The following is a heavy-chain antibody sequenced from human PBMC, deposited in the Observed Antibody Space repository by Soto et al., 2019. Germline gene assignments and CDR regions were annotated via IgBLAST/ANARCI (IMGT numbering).Heavy chain of an antibody. CDR3: ATEIIVATISYYYYGMDV. Sequence: ASVKVSCKVSGYTLTELSMHWVRQAPGKGLEWMGGFDPEDGETIYAQKFQGRVTMTEDTSTDTAYMELSSLRSEDTAVYYCATEIIVATISYYYYGMDVWAKGPRSPSP. CDR2: FDPEDGET. CDR1: GYTLTELS. D-gene: IGHD5-12*01. J-gene: IGHJ6*02. V-gene: IGHV1-24*01.